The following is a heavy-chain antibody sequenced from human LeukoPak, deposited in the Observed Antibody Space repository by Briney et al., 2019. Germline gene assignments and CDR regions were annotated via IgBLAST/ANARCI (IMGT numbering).Heavy chain of an antibody. V-gene: IGHV3-30*04. CDR3: ARALGSVVVMGMDAFDI. D-gene: IGHD3-22*01. CDR2: ISYDGSNK. Sequence: GGSLRLSCAASGFTFSSYAMHWVRQAPGKGLEWVAVISYDGSNKYYADSVKGRFTISRDNSKNTLYLQMNSLRADDTAVYYCARALGSVVVMGMDAFDIWGQGTMVTVSS. CDR1: GFTFSSYA. J-gene: IGHJ3*02.